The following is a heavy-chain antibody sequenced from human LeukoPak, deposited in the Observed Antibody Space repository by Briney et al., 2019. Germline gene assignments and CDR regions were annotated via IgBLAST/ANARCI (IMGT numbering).Heavy chain of an antibody. Sequence: SVKVSCKASGGTFSSYAISWVRQAPGQGLEWMGGIIPIFGTANYAQKFQGRVTITTDESTSTAYMELSSLRSEDTAVYYCARQRDYYDSSGSTHYFDYWGQGTLVTVSS. CDR2: IIPIFGTA. J-gene: IGHJ4*02. CDR1: GGTFSSYA. CDR3: ARQRDYYDSSGSTHYFDY. D-gene: IGHD3-22*01. V-gene: IGHV1-69*05.